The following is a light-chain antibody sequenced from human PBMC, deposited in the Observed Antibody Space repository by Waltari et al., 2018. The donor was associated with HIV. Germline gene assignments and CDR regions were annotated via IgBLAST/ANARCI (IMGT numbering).Light chain of an antibody. CDR3: HQYYSSPLT. CDR1: QSVSNKH. V-gene: IGKV3-20*01. J-gene: IGKJ4*01. Sequence: EIVLTQSPGTLSLSPGERATLSCRASQSVSNKHLAWYQQRPGQAPRLLIYGASSRATGITDRFSGSGSGTDFTLIISRLEPEDFAVYYCHQYYSSPLTLGGGTKMEI. CDR2: GAS.